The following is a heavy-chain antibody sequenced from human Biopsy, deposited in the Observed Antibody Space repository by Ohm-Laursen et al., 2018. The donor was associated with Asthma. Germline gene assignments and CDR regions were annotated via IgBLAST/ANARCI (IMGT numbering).Heavy chain of an antibody. CDR1: GGSFSGYY. Sequence: TLSLTCAAYGGSFSGYYWSWIRQPPGKGLEWIGEINHSGSTNYNPSLKSRVTISVDTSKNQFSLKLSSVTAADTAVYYCARITNDRIAAAGRYYYYGMDVWGQGTTVTVSS. J-gene: IGHJ6*02. CDR3: ARITNDRIAAAGRYYYYGMDV. CDR2: INHSGST. V-gene: IGHV4-34*01. D-gene: IGHD6-13*01.